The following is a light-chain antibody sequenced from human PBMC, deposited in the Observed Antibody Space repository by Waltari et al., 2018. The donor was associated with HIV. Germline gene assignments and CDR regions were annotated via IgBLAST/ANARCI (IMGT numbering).Light chain of an antibody. CDR2: ETK. CDR3: GTWDSSLSTL. J-gene: IGLJ2*01. CDR1: SSNVGNNY. Sequence: QSVLTQPPSVSAAPGQKVTIPFSGSSSNVGNNYVSWYQQFPGTAPKLLIYETKRRPSVVPDRCSGAKSGTSATLGITGLQTGDEADYYCGTWDSSLSTLFGGGTKLTVL. V-gene: IGLV1-51*02.